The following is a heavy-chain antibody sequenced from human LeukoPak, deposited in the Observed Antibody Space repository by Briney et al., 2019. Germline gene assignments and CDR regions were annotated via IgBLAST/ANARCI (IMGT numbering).Heavy chain of an antibody. CDR1: GGSISSGGYY. V-gene: IGHV4-30-2*01. D-gene: IGHD6-13*01. CDR3: ACRISPGIAAAGSYRRVTHLMPIDY. CDR2: IYHSGST. Sequence: SQTLSLTCTVSGGSISSGGYYWSWIRQPPGKGLEWIGYIYHSGSTYYNPSLKSRVTISLDRSKNQFSLKLSSVTAADTAVYYCACRISPGIAAAGSYRRVTHLMPIDYWGQGTLVTVSS. J-gene: IGHJ4*02.